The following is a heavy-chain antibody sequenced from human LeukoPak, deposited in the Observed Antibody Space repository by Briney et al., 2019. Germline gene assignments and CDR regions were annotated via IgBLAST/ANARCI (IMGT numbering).Heavy chain of an antibody. CDR2: IFHSGST. J-gene: IGHJ4*02. CDR1: GFSLTIGYF. V-gene: IGHV4-38-2*02. Sequence: PSETLSLTCNVSGFSLTIGYFWGWIRQPPGKGLEWIGSIFHSGSTYFNPSLKSRVTMSVDTSKNQFSLQLPSVTAADTAVYYCARDGTLYHYDFWSGYYGTFDYWGQGTLVTVSS. D-gene: IGHD3-3*01. CDR3: ARDGTLYHYDFWSGYYGTFDY.